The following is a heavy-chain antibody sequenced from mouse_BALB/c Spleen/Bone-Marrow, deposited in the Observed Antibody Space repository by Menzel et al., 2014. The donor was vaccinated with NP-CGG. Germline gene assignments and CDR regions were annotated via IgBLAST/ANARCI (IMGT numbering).Heavy chain of an antibody. D-gene: IGHD2-14*01. CDR3: TRSRYGDY. V-gene: IGHV1-22*01. CDR1: GYTFTDYT. J-gene: IGHJ2*01. Sequence: EVKLQESGPELVKPGASVKISCKTSGYTFTDYTMHWVKQSHGKSLEWIGHINLNIGGTSYNQKFKGKATLTLDKSSSTAYMELRSLTSEDSAVYYCTRSRYGDYWGQGTTLTVSS. CDR2: INLNIGGT.